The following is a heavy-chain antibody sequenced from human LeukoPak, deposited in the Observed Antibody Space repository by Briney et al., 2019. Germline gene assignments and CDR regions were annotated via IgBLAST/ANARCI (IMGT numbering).Heavy chain of an antibody. CDR3: ANGDAARPSEGLDY. CDR1: GFTFSSHA. V-gene: IGHV3-23*01. J-gene: IGHJ4*02. D-gene: IGHD6-6*01. CDR2: ISGAGGTT. Sequence: PGGSLRLSCSASGFTFSSHAVNWVRQPPGKGLEWVSSISGAGGTTYYADSVKGRFTISRDNSKSTLYLQMNSLRADDTAVYYCANGDAARPSEGLDYWGRGTLVTVSS.